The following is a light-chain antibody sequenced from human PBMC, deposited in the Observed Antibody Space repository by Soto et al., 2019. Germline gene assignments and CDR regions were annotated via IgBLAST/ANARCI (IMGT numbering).Light chain of an antibody. CDR3: CSYAGSPSYV. CDR1: SSDVGGYNY. Sequence: QSVLTQPRSVSGPPGQSVTISCTGTSSDVGGYNYVSWYQQHPGKAPKLMIYDVSKRPSGVPDRFSGSKSGNTASLTISGLQAEDEADYYCCSYAGSPSYVFGTGTKVTVL. V-gene: IGLV2-11*01. J-gene: IGLJ1*01. CDR2: DVS.